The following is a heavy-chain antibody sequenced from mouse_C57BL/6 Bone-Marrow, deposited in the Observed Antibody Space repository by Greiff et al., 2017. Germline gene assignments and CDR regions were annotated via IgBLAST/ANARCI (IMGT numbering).Heavy chain of an antibody. J-gene: IGHJ2*01. CDR3: ARDGPVYYDYFDY. D-gene: IGHD2-4*01. V-gene: IGHV5-4*01. CDR1: GFTFSSYA. Sequence: EVKLVESGGGLVKPGGSPKLSCAASGFTFSSYAMSWVRQTPEKRLEWVATISDGGSYTYYPDNVKGRFTISRDNAKNNLYLQMSHLKSEDTAMYYCARDGPVYYDYFDYWGQGTTLTVSS. CDR2: ISDGGSYT.